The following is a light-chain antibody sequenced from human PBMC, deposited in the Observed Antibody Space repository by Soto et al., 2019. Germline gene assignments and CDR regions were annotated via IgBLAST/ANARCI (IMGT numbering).Light chain of an antibody. CDR2: EVS. CDR1: SSDFGGYKY. Sequence: QSVLTQPASVSGSPGQSITISCTGTSSDFGGYKYVSWYQQHPDKAPKLIIFEVSNRPSGISSRFSGSKSVNTASLTISGLQAGDEADYYCASYTSSSTSVIFGRGTQLTVL. CDR3: ASYTSSSTSVI. V-gene: IGLV2-14*01. J-gene: IGLJ7*01.